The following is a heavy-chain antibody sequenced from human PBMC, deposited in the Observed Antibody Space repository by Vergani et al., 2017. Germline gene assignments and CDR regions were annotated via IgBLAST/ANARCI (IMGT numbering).Heavy chain of an antibody. CDR1: GGSFSGYY. D-gene: IGHD3-3*02. V-gene: IGHV4-34*01. J-gene: IGHJ3*02. Sequence: QVQLQQWGAGLLKPSETLSLTCAVYGGSFSGYYWSWIRQPPGKGLEWIGEINHSGSTNYNPSLKSRVTISVDTSKNQFSLKLSSVTAADTAVYYCASLASTPDAFDIWGQGTMVTVSS. CDR3: ASLASTPDAFDI. CDR2: INHSGST.